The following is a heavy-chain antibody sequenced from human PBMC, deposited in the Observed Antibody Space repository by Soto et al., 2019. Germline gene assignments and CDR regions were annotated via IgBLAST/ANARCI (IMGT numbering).Heavy chain of an antibody. Sequence: GGSLRLSCAASGFIFSSYTMNWVRQAPGKGLEWVSYISSSSSTIYYADSVKGRFTISRDNSKNTLYLQMNSLRAEDTAVYYCAKDTLLWFGELLLDAFDIWGQGTMVTVSS. V-gene: IGHV3-48*01. D-gene: IGHD3-10*01. J-gene: IGHJ3*02. CDR3: AKDTLLWFGELLLDAFDI. CDR2: ISSSSSTI. CDR1: GFIFSSYT.